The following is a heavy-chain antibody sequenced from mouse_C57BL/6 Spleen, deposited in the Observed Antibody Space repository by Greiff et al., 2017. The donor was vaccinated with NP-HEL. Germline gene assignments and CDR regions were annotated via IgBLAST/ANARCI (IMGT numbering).Heavy chain of an antibody. Sequence: DVHLVESGGGLVKPGGSLKLSCAASGFTFSDYGMHWVRQAPETGLEWVAYISSGRSTIYYADTVKGRFTISRDNAKNTLFLQMTSRRSEDTAMYYCARGSYYYGSSSLDYWGQGTTLTVSS. CDR2: ISSGRSTI. J-gene: IGHJ2*01. CDR1: GFTFSDYG. D-gene: IGHD1-1*01. V-gene: IGHV5-17*01. CDR3: ARGSYYYGSSSLDY.